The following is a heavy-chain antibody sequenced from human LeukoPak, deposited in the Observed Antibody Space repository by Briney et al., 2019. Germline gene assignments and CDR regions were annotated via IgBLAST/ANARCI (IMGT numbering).Heavy chain of an antibody. CDR3: ATDRRVQLWSPAGFDY. Sequence: PGGSLRLSCAASGFTFNTYTMNWVRQAPGKGLERVSSISSSSVYIYYADSVKGRFTISRDNAKNSLYLQMNSLRAEDTAVYYCATDRRVQLWSPAGFDYWGQGTLVTVSS. CDR2: ISSSSVYI. D-gene: IGHD5-18*01. J-gene: IGHJ4*02. V-gene: IGHV3-21*01. CDR1: GFTFNTYT.